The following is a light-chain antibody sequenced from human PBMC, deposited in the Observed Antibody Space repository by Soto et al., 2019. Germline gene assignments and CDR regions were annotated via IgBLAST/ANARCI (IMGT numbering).Light chain of an antibody. CDR2: AAS. CDR3: QQGYKILT. V-gene: IGKV1-39*01. J-gene: IGKJ4*01. CDR1: DNIGSN. Sequence: DIQLTQSPASLSASVGDRVTITCRASDNIGSNLNWYQHQTGTAPKLLIYAASSLQGGVPSRFSGSGYGTQFTLTISGLQTEDFATYCCQQGYKILTFGGGTKVDIK.